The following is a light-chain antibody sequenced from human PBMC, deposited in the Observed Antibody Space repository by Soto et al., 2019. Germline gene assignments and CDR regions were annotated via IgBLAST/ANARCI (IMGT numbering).Light chain of an antibody. CDR1: RSNIGNNY. CDR2: ENN. Sequence: QSVLTQPPSVSAAPGQIVTISCSGSRSNIGNNYVSWYRQLPRTVPKILIYENNKRPSGIPDRFSGSKSGTSATLGITGLQTGDEADYYCGTWDSSLNVVLFGGGTKLTVL. CDR3: GTWDSSLNVVL. V-gene: IGLV1-51*01. J-gene: IGLJ2*01.